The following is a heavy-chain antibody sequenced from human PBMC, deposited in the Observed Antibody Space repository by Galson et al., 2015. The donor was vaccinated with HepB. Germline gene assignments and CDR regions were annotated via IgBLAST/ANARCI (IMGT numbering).Heavy chain of an antibody. CDR3: AREGQHIRLDP. Sequence: SLRLSCAASGFTFSSYAMHWVRQAPGKGLEWVAVISYDGSNKYYADPVKGRFTISRDNSKNTLYLQMSSLRAEDTAVYYCAREGQHIRLDPWGQGTLVTVSS. CDR2: ISYDGSNK. J-gene: IGHJ5*02. D-gene: IGHD2-21*01. CDR1: GFTFSSYA. V-gene: IGHV3-30*04.